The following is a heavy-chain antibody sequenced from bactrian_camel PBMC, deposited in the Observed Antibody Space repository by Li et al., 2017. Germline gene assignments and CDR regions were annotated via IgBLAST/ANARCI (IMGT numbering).Heavy chain of an antibody. CDR3: AADVYGLTVSCLSKVPAGS. Sequence: HVQLVESGGGSVQLGETLRLSCTGSGFNIAGSTMSWYRQAPGNECKLVSSIANDGTTFYTNTVKGRFTISRDNAKNVVYLQMNGLKPEDAGVYYCAADVYGLTVSCLSKVPAGSWGQGTQVTVS. J-gene: IGHJ4*01. CDR2: IANDGTT. CDR1: GFNIAGST. D-gene: IGHD5*01. V-gene: IGHV3S53*01.